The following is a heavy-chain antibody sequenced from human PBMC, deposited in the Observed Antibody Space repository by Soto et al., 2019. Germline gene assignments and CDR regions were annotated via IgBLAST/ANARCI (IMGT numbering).Heavy chain of an antibody. D-gene: IGHD5-18*01. CDR3: ARGRGYSYGPYYFDY. CDR1: GGSISSEGYY. V-gene: IGHV4-31*03. CDR2: IYYSGTT. Sequence: PSETLSLTCTVSGGSISSEGYYWSWFRQLPGKGLEWIGDIYYSGTTYHNPSLRSRLTISGDASKNQFSLKLSSVTAADTALYYCARGRGYSYGPYYFDYWGQGTLLTVSS. J-gene: IGHJ4*02.